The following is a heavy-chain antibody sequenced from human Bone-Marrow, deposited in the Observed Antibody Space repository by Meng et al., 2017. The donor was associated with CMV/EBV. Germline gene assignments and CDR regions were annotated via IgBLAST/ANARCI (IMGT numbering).Heavy chain of an antibody. CDR1: GYSISSGYY. V-gene: IGHV3-53*01. J-gene: IGHJ4*02. Sequence: ETLSLTCTVSGYSISSGYYWGWIRQPPGKGLEWVSIIYTDDATFYADSVKGRFTISRDNSRNTVYLQMHGLRAEDTAVYFCARGHVAYYSWGQGTLVTVSS. CDR2: IYTDDAT. D-gene: IGHD3-16*01. CDR3: ARGHVAYYS.